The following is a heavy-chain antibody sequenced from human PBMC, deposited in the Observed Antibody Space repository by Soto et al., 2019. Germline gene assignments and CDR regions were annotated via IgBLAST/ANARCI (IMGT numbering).Heavy chain of an antibody. CDR3: ARKAWVRFDY. V-gene: IGHV4-4*02. J-gene: IGHJ4*02. CDR2: VFHTGNT. CDR1: GDSMTRSVW. D-gene: IGHD7-27*01. Sequence: SETLSLTCTVSGDSMTRSVWWTWVRQPPGKGLEWIGEVFHTGNTNYNPSLKSRVTMSVDKSTNAFSLKVTSVTAADTAIYYCARKAWVRFDYWGQGALVTVSS.